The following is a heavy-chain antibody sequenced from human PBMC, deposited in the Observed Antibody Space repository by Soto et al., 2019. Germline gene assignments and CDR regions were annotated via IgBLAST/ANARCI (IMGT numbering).Heavy chain of an antibody. CDR2: ISSSSSYI. CDR1: GFTFSSYS. CDR3: ARNGEAAAGTWFDP. J-gene: IGHJ5*02. Sequence: GGSLRLSCAASGFTFSSYSMNWVHQAPGKGLEWVSSISSSSSYIYYADSVKGRFTISRDNAKNSLYLQMNSLRAEDTAVYYCARNGEAAAGTWFDPWGQGTLVTVSS. D-gene: IGHD6-13*01. V-gene: IGHV3-21*01.